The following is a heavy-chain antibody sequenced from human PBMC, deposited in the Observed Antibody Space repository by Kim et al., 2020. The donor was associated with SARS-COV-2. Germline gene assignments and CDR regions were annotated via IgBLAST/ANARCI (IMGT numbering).Heavy chain of an antibody. J-gene: IGHJ4*02. CDR1: GFTFSNFA. CDR3: VQSYEAKQGLGATSLSY. D-gene: IGHD3-16*01. V-gene: IGHV3-23*01. Sequence: GGSLRLSCEASGFTFSNFAMSWVRQSPGQGLEGVSVISRDGETHHADSVEGRFVISRDNSKSTLYLQMNNLRVEDTAIYYCVQSYEAKQGLGATSLSYWGLGTLVTVSS. CDR2: ISRDGET.